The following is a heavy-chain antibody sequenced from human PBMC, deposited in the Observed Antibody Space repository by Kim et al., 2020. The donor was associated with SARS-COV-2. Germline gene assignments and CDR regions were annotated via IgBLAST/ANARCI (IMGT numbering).Heavy chain of an antibody. CDR1: GYTFTGYY. Sequence: ASVKVSCKASGYTFTGYYMHWVRQAPGQGLEWMGWINPNSGGTNYAQKFQGRVTMTRDTSISTAYMELSRLRSDDTAVYYCARVGLSYDFWSGYLVFDYWGQGTLVTVSS. CDR2: INPNSGGT. D-gene: IGHD3-3*01. V-gene: IGHV1-2*02. J-gene: IGHJ4*02. CDR3: ARVGLSYDFWSGYLVFDY.